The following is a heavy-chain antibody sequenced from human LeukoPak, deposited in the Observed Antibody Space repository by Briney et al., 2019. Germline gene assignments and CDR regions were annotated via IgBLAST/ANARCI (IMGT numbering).Heavy chain of an antibody. D-gene: IGHD6-19*01. Sequence: AAEKVSCKASGGSFGKYAITWVRQVPGQGLEWVGGMYPMLGKANFEQKFQGRVTMTADDSTETAYMEMSSLRSEDTAIYFCASDDHTSGFQFWGQGSLVTVTS. V-gene: IGHV1-69*13. J-gene: IGHJ1*01. CDR3: ASDDHTSGFQF. CDR1: GGSFGKYA. CDR2: MYPMLGKA.